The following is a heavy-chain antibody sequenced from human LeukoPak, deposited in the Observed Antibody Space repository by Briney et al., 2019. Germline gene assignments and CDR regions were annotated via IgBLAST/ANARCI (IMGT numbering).Heavy chain of an antibody. D-gene: IGHD2-15*01. CDR1: GYKFNAYW. J-gene: IGHJ4*02. CDR2: IYPGDSDT. V-gene: IGHV5-51*01. Sequence: GESVKISCKGSGYKFNAYWIAWVRQMPGKGLEWMGIIYPGDSDTRYSPSFQGQVTISADKSISTAYLQWSSLKASDTAMYYCARRLGYRSGGSCYWVQIDYWGQGTLVTVSS. CDR3: ARRLGYRSGGSCYWVQIDY.